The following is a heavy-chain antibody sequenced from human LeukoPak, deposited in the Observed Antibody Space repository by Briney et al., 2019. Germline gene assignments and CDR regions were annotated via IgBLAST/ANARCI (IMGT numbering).Heavy chain of an antibody. Sequence: GASVKVSCKASGYTFTSYGISWVRQAPGQGLECMGWISAYDGNTNYAQKLQGRVTMTTDTSTSTAYMELRSLRSDDTAVYYCARDRGIFSYCSGGSCYSGYWGQGTLVTVPS. CDR2: ISAYDGNT. J-gene: IGHJ4*02. V-gene: IGHV1-18*01. CDR3: ARDRGIFSYCSGGSCYSGY. D-gene: IGHD2-15*01. CDR1: GYTFTSYG.